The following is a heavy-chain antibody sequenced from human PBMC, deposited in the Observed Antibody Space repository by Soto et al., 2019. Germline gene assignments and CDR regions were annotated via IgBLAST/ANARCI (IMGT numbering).Heavy chain of an antibody. D-gene: IGHD3-10*01. J-gene: IGHJ6*02. CDR2: INHSGST. CDR3: ARGPTYYSLFYYYYGMDV. Sequence: SETLSLTCAVYGGSFSDYYWSWIRQPPGKGLEWIGEINHSGSTNYNPSLKSRVTISVDTSKNQFSLKLSSVTAADTAVYYCARGPTYYSLFYYYYGMDVWGQGTTVTVSS. V-gene: IGHV4-34*01. CDR1: GGSFSDYY.